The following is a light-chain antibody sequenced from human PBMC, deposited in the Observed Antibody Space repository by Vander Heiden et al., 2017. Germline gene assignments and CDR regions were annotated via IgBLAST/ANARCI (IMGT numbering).Light chain of an antibody. V-gene: IGKV1-5*03. CDR2: KAS. Sequence: DIQMTQSPSTLSASVGDRVTITCRASQSISSWLAWYQQKPGKAPKLLIYKASSLESGVPSRFIGSGSGTEFTLTISSLQPDDFATYYCHRDNSYLFTFGHGTKVDIK. CDR1: QSISSW. J-gene: IGKJ3*01. CDR3: HRDNSYLFT.